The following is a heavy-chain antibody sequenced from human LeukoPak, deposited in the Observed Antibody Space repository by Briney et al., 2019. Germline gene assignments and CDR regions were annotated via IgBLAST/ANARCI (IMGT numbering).Heavy chain of an antibody. CDR2: INPSSGGT. J-gene: IGHJ3*02. V-gene: IGHV1-2*04. D-gene: IGHD3-22*01. Sequence: GAAVKVSCKASGYTFTGYYMHWVRQAPGQGLEWMGWINPSSGGTNYAQKFQGWVTMTRDTSISTAYMELSRLRSDDTAVYYCARAIVVVIYDAFDIWGQGTMVTVSS. CDR1: GYTFTGYY. CDR3: ARAIVVVIYDAFDI.